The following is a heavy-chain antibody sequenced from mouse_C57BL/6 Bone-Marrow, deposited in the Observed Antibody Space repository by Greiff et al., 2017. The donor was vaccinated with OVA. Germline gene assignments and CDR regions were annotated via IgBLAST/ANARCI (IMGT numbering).Heavy chain of an antibody. D-gene: IGHD4-1*01. V-gene: IGHV1-59*01. J-gene: IGHJ3*01. CDR1: GYTFTSYW. CDR3: AREKTGRFAY. Sequence: QVQLQQPGAELVKPGASVKLSCKASGYTFTSYWMHWVKQRPGQGLEWIGVIDPSDSYTNYNQKFKGKATLTVDTSSSTAYMQLSSLTSEDSAVYYCAREKTGRFAYGGQGTLVTVSA. CDR2: IDPSDSYT.